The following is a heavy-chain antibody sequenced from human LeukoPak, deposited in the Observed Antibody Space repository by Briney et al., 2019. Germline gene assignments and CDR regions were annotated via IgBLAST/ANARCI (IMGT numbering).Heavy chain of an antibody. Sequence: ASVKVSCKASGGTFSSYAISWVRQAPGQGLEWMGRIIPILGIANYAQKFQGRVTITADKSTSTAHMELSSLRSEDTAVYYCARSLLIAAAGTPFDYWGQGTLVTVSS. CDR1: GGTFSSYA. D-gene: IGHD6-13*01. CDR2: IIPILGIA. CDR3: ARSLLIAAAGTPFDY. J-gene: IGHJ4*02. V-gene: IGHV1-69*04.